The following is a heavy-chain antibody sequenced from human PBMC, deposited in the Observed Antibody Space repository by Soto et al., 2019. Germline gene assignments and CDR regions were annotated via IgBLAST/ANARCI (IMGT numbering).Heavy chain of an antibody. D-gene: IGHD3-3*01. J-gene: IGHJ4*02. V-gene: IGHV5-51*01. CDR2: IYPGDSDT. CDR3: ERKSAQPYYDCWSGWPHHFDY. Sequence: KISCKASGYSFTSYCIGWVRQMPGKGLEWMGIIYPGDSDTRYSPSFQGQVTISADKSISTAYLQWSSLKASDTAMYYCERKSAQPYYDCWSGWPHHFDYWGQGTPVTVSS. CDR1: GYSFTSYC.